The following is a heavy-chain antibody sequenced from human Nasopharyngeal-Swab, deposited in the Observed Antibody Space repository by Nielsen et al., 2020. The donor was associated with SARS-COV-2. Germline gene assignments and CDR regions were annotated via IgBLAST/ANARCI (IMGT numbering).Heavy chain of an antibody. CDR1: GFTFSSYG. D-gene: IGHD4-17*01. V-gene: IGHV3-30*03. CDR2: ISYDGSNK. Sequence: GESLKISCAASGFTFSSYGMHWVRQAPGKGLEWVAVISYDGSNKYYADSVKGRFTISRDNSKNTLYLQMNSLRAEDTAVYYCARPYGDYEDYWGQGTLVTVSS. J-gene: IGHJ4*02. CDR3: ARPYGDYEDY.